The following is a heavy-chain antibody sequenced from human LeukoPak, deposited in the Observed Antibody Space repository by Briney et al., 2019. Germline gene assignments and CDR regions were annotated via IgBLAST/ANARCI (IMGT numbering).Heavy chain of an antibody. Sequence: ASVKVSCKASGYIFTSYGITWVRQAPGQGLEWMGWISTYNSDTNYAQNLQGRVTMTTDTSTSTAYMDLRSLRSDDTAVYYCARDTGSSPGDYWGQGTLVTVSS. D-gene: IGHD1-26*01. V-gene: IGHV1-18*01. J-gene: IGHJ4*02. CDR3: ARDTGSSPGDY. CDR1: GYIFTSYG. CDR2: ISTYNSDT.